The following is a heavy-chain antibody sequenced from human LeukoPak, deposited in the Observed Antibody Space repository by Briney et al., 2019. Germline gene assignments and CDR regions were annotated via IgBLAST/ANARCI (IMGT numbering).Heavy chain of an antibody. D-gene: IGHD2-8*01. CDR1: GFTFSSYS. CDR2: ISSSSSYI. Sequence: PGGSLRLSCAASGFTFSSYSMNWVRQAPGKGLEWVSSISSSSSYIYYADSVKGRFTISRDNAKNSLYLQMNSLRAEDTAVYYCARETLVYAIDFDGMDVWGQGTTVTVSS. CDR3: ARETLVYAIDFDGMDV. J-gene: IGHJ6*02. V-gene: IGHV3-21*01.